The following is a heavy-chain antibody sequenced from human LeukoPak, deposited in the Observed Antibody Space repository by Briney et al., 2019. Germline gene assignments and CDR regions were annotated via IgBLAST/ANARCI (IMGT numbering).Heavy chain of an antibody. CDR3: ARGISEYSSSGVDY. V-gene: IGHV1-2*02. D-gene: IGHD6-6*01. J-gene: IGHJ4*02. CDR2: INPNSGGT. Sequence: ASVKVSCKASGYTSTGYYMHWVRQAPGQGLEWMGWINPNSGGTNYAQKFQGRVTMTRDTSISTAYMELSRLRSDDTAVYYCARGISEYSSSGVDYWGQGTLVTVSS. CDR1: GYTSTGYY.